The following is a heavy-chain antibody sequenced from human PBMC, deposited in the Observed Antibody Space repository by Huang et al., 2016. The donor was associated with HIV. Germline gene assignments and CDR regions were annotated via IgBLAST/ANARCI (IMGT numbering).Heavy chain of an antibody. CDR2: FSGSSGTI. J-gene: IGHJ4*02. V-gene: IGHV3-23*01. CDR3: AKDRGDGYSGYDYDY. Sequence: EVQLWESGGTLVQPGGSLRLSCGAFGFTFRNYAMSWVRQAPGKGLEWVSFFSGSSGTIYYADSVKGRFTISRDNVKKTVYLQMNSLRVEDAAVYYCAKDRGDGYSGYDYDYWGQGTLVTVSS. CDR1: GFTFRNYA. D-gene: IGHD5-12*01.